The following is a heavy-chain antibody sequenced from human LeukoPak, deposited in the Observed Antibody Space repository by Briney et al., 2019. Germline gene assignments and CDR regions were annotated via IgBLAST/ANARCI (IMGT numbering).Heavy chain of an antibody. J-gene: IGHJ6*03. D-gene: IGHD6-13*01. V-gene: IGHV4-4*07. Sequence: SETLSLTCTVSGGSISSYYWSWIRQPAGKGLEWIGRIYTSGSTNYNPSLKSRVTISVDKSKNQFSLKLSSVTAADTAVYHCAREVAAAGYYYYYMDVWGKGTTVTVSS. CDR2: IYTSGST. CDR1: GGSISSYY. CDR3: AREVAAAGYYYYYMDV.